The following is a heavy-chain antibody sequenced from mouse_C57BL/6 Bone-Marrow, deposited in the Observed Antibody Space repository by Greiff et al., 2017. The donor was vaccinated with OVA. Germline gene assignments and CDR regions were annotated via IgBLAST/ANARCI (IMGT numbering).Heavy chain of an antibody. CDR1: GYTFTNYW. J-gene: IGHJ4*01. CDR3: ASGYGSSSYYAMDY. Sequence: VQVVESGAELVRPGTSVKMSCKASGYTFTNYWIGWAKQRPGHGLEWIGDIYPGGGYTNYNEKFKGKATLTADKSSSTAYMQLSSLTSEDSAVYYCASGYGSSSYYAMDYWGQGTSVTVSS. V-gene: IGHV1-63*01. CDR2: IYPGGGYT. D-gene: IGHD1-1*01.